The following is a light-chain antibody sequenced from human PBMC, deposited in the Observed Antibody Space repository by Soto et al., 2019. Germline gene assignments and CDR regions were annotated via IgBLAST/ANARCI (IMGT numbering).Light chain of an antibody. CDR3: SSYTTSGTPV. V-gene: IGLV2-14*01. J-gene: IGLJ3*02. Sequence: QSALTQPASVSGSPGQSITISCTGTSSDVGGYNYLSWYQQNPGKAPKVMIYEVSNRPSGVSNRFSGSKSGNTASLTISGLQAEYEADYYCSSYTTSGTPVFGGGTQLTVL. CDR2: EVS. CDR1: SSDVGGYNY.